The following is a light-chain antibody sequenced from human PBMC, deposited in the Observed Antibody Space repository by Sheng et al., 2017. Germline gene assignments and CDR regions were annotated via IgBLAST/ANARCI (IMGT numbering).Light chain of an antibody. V-gene: IGKV3-15*01. CDR2: DAS. CDR1: QSVSTD. J-gene: IGKJ1*01. Sequence: EIVMTQSPVTLSVSPGERATLSCRASQSVSTDLAWYQQKPGQAPRLLIYDASTRATGIPARFSGSGSGTEFTLTISSLQSEDFAVYYCQQYNNWPPWTFGQGTKVKSN. CDR3: QQYNNWPPWT.